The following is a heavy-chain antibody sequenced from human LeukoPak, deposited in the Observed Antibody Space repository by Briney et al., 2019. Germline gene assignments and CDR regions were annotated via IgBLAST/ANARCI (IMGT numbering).Heavy chain of an antibody. J-gene: IGHJ4*02. Sequence: SCKASGGTFSSYAMHWVRQAPGKGLEWVAVISYDGSNKYYADSVKGRFTISRDNSKNTLYLQMNSLRAEDTAVYYCARDQWELLTFLPDYWGQGTLVTVSS. CDR1: GGTFSSYA. CDR2: ISYDGSNK. V-gene: IGHV3-30*01. D-gene: IGHD1-26*01. CDR3: ARDQWELLTFLPDY.